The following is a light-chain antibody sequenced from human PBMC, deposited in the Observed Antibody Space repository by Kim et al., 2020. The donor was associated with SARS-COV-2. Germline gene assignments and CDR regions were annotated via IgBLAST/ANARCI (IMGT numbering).Light chain of an antibody. V-gene: IGKV3-20*01. CDR3: QQYGSSPLT. CDR2: GAS. J-gene: IGKJ4*01. Sequence: APGETATLSCRASQSVSSSSLAWYQQRPDQAPRLLIYGASNRATGIPDRFSGSGSGTDFTLTISRLEPEDFAVYYCQQYGSSPLTFGGGTKVDIK. CDR1: QSVSSSS.